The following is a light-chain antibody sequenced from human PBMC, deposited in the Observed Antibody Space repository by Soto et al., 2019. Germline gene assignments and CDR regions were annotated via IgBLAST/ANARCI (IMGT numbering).Light chain of an antibody. CDR3: SSYTRSSAGVV. J-gene: IGLJ2*01. CDR1: SSDAGGYNY. Sequence: QSALTQPASVSGSPGQSITISCTGTSSDAGGYNYVSWYQQHPGKAPKLMIYDVSNRPSGVSNRFSGSKSGNTASLTISGLQAEDEADYYCSSYTRSSAGVVFGGGTKLAVL. CDR2: DVS. V-gene: IGLV2-14*01.